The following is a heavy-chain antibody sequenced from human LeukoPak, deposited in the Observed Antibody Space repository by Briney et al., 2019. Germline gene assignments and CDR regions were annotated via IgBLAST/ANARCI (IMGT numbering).Heavy chain of an antibody. CDR2: IGVSGGST. CDR1: GFTFSGYA. Sequence: RGSLRLSCAASGFTFSGYAMTWVRQAPGKGLEWVSTIGVSGGSTFYADSVKGRFTNSRDNSKNTLYLQMNSLRVEDTAVYYCAKGYYDSTGYPLRPSFDYWGQGTLVTVSS. D-gene: IGHD3-22*01. V-gene: IGHV3-23*01. J-gene: IGHJ4*02. CDR3: AKGYYDSTGYPLRPSFDY.